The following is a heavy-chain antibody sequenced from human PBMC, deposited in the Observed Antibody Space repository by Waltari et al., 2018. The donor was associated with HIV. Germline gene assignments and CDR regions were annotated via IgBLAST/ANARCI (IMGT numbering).Heavy chain of an antibody. V-gene: IGHV3-7*01. CDR1: GFTFTNYW. Sequence: EVQLMESGGGLVQSGGFLSISCAASGFTFTNYWMSWVRQTPGKGLEWVAYIKDDGSEKYYMGSVKGRFTISRDNAKNSMFLQMNSLRAEDTAVYYCARIGTFPHNYAIDFWGQGTTVTVSS. D-gene: IGHD1-26*01. CDR3: ARIGTFPHNYAIDF. CDR2: IKDDGSEK. J-gene: IGHJ6*02.